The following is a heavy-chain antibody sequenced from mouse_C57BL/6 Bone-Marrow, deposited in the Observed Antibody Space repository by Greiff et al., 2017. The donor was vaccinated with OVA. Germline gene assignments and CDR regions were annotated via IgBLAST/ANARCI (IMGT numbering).Heavy chain of an antibody. V-gene: IGHV5-17*01. D-gene: IGHD1-1*01. Sequence: EVKLVESGGGLVKPGGSLKLSCAASGFTFSDYGMHWVRQAPEKGLEWVAYISSGSSTIYYADTVKGRFTISRDNAKNTLFLQMASLRSEDTATDYCARSSYGYLEVWGTGTTVTVSS. CDR1: GFTFSDYG. CDR2: ISSGSSTI. CDR3: ARSSYGYLEV. J-gene: IGHJ1*03.